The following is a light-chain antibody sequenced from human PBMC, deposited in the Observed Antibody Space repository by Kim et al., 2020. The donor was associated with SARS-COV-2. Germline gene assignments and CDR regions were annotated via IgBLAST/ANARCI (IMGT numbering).Light chain of an antibody. CDR2: LGS. Sequence: PASISCRSSQGLLHSNGYNYLDWYLQKPGQSPQLLIYLGSNRASGVPDRFSGSGSGTDFTLKISRVEAEDVGVYYCMQALQTPPTFGQGTKVDIK. V-gene: IGKV2-28*01. CDR1: QGLLHSNGYNY. CDR3: MQALQTPPT. J-gene: IGKJ1*01.